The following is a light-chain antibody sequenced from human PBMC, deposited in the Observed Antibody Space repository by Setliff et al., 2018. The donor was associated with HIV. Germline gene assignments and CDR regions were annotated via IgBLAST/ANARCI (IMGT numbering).Light chain of an antibody. CDR3: GSYTSSSTLV. Sequence: QSALPQPASVSGSPGQSITISCTGTSSDVGGYNYVSWYQQYPGKAPKLMIYDVSKRPSGVSNRFSGSKSGNTASLTISGLQAEDEADYYCGSYTSSSTLVFGGGTKVTVL. V-gene: IGLV2-14*03. CDR2: DVS. CDR1: SSDVGGYNY. J-gene: IGLJ2*01.